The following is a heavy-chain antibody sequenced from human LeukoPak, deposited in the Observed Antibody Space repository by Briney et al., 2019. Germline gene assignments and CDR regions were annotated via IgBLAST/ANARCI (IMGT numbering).Heavy chain of an antibody. CDR3: AKDQWGSSSWYDWFDP. J-gene: IGHJ5*02. CDR2: ISGSGGST. D-gene: IGHD6-13*01. Sequence: GGSLRLSCAASGFTFSSYAMSWVRQAPGKGPEWVSAISGSGGSTYYAASVKGRFTISRDNSKNTLYLQMNSLSAEDTAVYYCAKDQWGSSSWYDWFDPWGQGTLVTVSS. V-gene: IGHV3-23*01. CDR1: GFTFSSYA.